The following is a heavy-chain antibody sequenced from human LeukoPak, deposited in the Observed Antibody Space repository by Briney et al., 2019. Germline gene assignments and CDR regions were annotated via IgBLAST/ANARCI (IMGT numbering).Heavy chain of an antibody. J-gene: IGHJ4*02. Sequence: PGGSLRLSCAASGFTFSSYAMSWVRQAPGKGLVWVSAISGSGGSTYYADSVKGRFTISRDNSKNTLYLQMNSLRAEDTAVYYCAKDSSSGTYFDYWGQGTLVTVSS. D-gene: IGHD1-26*01. CDR1: GFTFSSYA. V-gene: IGHV3-23*01. CDR2: ISGSGGST. CDR3: AKDSSSGTYFDY.